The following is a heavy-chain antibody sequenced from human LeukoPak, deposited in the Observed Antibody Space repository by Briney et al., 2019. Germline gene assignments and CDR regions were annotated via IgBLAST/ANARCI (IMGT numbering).Heavy chain of an antibody. CDR2: NSAYNGNT. CDR3: ARRGVYYYDSSGRANYYFDF. Sequence: GASVKVSCKASGYSFTSYGISWVRQAPGQGLEWMGWNSAYNGNTNYAQKLQGRVIMTTDTSTSTAYMELRSLTSDDTAVYYCARRGVYYYDSSGRANYYFDFWGQGTLVTVSS. J-gene: IGHJ4*02. V-gene: IGHV1-18*01. CDR1: GYSFTSYG. D-gene: IGHD3-22*01.